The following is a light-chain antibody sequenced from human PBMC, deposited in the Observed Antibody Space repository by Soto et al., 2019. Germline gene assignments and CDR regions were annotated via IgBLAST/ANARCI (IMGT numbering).Light chain of an antibody. CDR1: QSVSRDY. CDR3: QQYGSSPLA. V-gene: IGKV3-20*01. J-gene: IGKJ1*01. Sequence: EIVLTQSPGTLSLSPGERATLSCRASQSVSRDYLAWYQQKPGQAPRFLIYGASNRATDIPASFSGSGSGTDFTLTISRLEPEDFAVYYCQQYGSSPLAFGQVTNVVIK. CDR2: GAS.